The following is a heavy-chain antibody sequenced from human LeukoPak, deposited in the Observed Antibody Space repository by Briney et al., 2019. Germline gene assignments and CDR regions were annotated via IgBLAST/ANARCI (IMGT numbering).Heavy chain of an antibody. Sequence: GESLKISCKGSGYSFTSYWIGWVRQMPGKGLEWMGIIYPGDSDTRYSPSFQGQVTISADKSISTAYLQWSSLKASDTAMYYCARRITMTLQRTGDAFDIWGQGTMVTVSS. V-gene: IGHV5-51*01. CDR3: ARRITMTLQRTGDAFDI. CDR1: GYSFTSYW. J-gene: IGHJ3*02. CDR2: IYPGDSDT. D-gene: IGHD3-22*01.